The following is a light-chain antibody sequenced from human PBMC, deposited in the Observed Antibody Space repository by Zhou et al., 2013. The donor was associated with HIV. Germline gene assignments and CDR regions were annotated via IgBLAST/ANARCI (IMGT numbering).Light chain of an antibody. J-gene: IGKJ5*01. CDR3: QQYDGYPIT. Sequence: DIQMTQSPSSVSASVGDRVTITCRASQGIGSWLAWYQQKPGKAPNLLIYAASSLQSGVPSRFSGSGSGTEFTFTITNLQPEDFATYYCQQYDGYPITFGQGTRLEIE. CDR2: AAS. CDR1: QGIGSW. V-gene: IGKV1D-16*01.